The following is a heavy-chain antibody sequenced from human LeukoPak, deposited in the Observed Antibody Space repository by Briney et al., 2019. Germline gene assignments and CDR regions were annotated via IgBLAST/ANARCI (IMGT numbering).Heavy chain of an antibody. Sequence: PSETLSLTCADYGGSFSGYYWRWIRQPPGKGLEWIGEINHSGSTNYNPSLKSRVTISVDTSKNQFSLKLSSVTAADTAVYYCARGRGYSRGCFDYWGQGTLVTVSS. CDR1: GGSFSGYY. J-gene: IGHJ4*02. CDR3: ARGRGYSRGCFDY. CDR2: INHSGST. D-gene: IGHD6-13*01. V-gene: IGHV4-34*01.